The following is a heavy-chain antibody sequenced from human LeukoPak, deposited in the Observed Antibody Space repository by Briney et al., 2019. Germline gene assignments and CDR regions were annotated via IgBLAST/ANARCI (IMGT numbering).Heavy chain of an antibody. CDR1: GFTFSKYA. CDR2: TSGSGTTT. J-gene: IGHJ4*02. V-gene: IGHV3-23*01. CDR3: AKTVEATTYFDY. Sequence: QTGGSLRLSWAPSGFTFSKYAINWVRQAPGKGLEWVSATSGSGTTTFYADSVKGRFTISRDNSKNTLFLQMNSLRAEDTAVYYCAKTVEATTYFDYWGQGTLVTVSS. D-gene: IGHD1-26*01.